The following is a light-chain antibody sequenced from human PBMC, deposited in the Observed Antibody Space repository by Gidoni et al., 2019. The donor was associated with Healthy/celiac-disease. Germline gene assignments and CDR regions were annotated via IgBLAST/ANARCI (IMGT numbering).Light chain of an antibody. CDR2: DAS. Sequence: DIQMTQSPSSLSASVGDRVTITRQASQDISNYLNWYQQKPGKAPKLLIYDASNLETGVPSRFSGSGSGTDFTFTISSLQPEDIATYYCQQYDNLTFGPGTKVDIK. CDR3: QQYDNLT. V-gene: IGKV1-33*01. J-gene: IGKJ3*01. CDR1: QDISNY.